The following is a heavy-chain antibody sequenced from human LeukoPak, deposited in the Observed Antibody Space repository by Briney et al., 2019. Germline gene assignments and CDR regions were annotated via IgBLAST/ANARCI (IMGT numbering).Heavy chain of an antibody. V-gene: IGHV3-20*04. CDR3: ARGYRSSNWFDP. J-gene: IGHJ5*02. D-gene: IGHD5-18*01. Sequence: GGSLRLSCAASGFTFDDYGMTWVRQAPGKGLEWVSGINWNGDSTGYADSTKGRFTISRDNAKNSLYLQMNSLRAEDTALYYCARGYRSSNWFDPWGQGTLVTVSS. CDR1: GFTFDDYG. CDR2: INWNGDST.